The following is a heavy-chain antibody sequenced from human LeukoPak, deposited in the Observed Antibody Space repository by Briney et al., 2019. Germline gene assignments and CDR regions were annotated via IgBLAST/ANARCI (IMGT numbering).Heavy chain of an antibody. J-gene: IGHJ3*01. D-gene: IGHD3-3*01. CDR3: GKVYDDFGSNYFCAFDV. CDR1: GFRFSSYA. CDR2: ISGSGGAT. Sequence: PGGSLRLSCVGSGFRFSSYAMSWVRQAPGKGLEWVSGISGSGGATYYIGPAKGRFTISRDNSKNTLYLQMSDLRAEDTAVYYCGKVYDDFGSNYFCAFDVWGHGTVVTVSS. V-gene: IGHV3-23*01.